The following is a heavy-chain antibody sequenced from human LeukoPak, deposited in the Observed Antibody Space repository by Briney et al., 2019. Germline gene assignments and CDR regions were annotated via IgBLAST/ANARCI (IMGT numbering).Heavy chain of an antibody. CDR2: ISSNGGST. D-gene: IGHD6-6*01. V-gene: IGHV3-64D*09. J-gene: IGHJ4*02. Sequence: GGSLRLSCSASGFTFSSYAMHWVRQAPGEGLEYVSAISSNGGSTYYADSVKGRFTISRDNSKNTLYLQMSSLRADDTAVYYCVKGVASRRGHFDYWGQGTLVTVSS. CDR1: GFTFSSYA. CDR3: VKGVASRRGHFDY.